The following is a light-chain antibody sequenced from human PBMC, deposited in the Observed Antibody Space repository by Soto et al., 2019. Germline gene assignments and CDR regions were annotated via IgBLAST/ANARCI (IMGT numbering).Light chain of an antibody. J-gene: IGKJ3*01. Sequence: EIVLTQSPGTLSLSPGERATLSCRASQSVSSNLLAWYQQKPGQAPRLLIYGATNRATGIPDRFSGSGSGTDFTLTISRLEPEDFAIYYCHHYDNSPPFPFGPGTTVDI. CDR1: QSVSSNL. CDR2: GAT. CDR3: HHYDNSPPFP. V-gene: IGKV3-20*01.